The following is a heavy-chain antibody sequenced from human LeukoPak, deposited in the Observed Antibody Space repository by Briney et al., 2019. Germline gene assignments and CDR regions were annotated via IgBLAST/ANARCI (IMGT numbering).Heavy chain of an antibody. V-gene: IGHV1-8*01. Sequence: ASVKVSCKASGYIFTSYDINWVRQATGQGLEWMGWMNPNSGNTGYAQKFQGRVTMTRNTSISTAYMELSSLRSEDTAVYYCARVIDYYDNSGYSPNLDYWGQGTLVTVSS. CDR2: MNPNSGNT. CDR3: ARVIDYYDNSGYSPNLDY. J-gene: IGHJ4*02. D-gene: IGHD3-22*01. CDR1: GYIFTSYD.